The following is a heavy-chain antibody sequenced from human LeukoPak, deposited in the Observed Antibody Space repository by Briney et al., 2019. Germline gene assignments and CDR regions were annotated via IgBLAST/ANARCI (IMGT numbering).Heavy chain of an antibody. CDR2: IYYSGST. CDR1: GGSISSSSYY. Sequence: SETLSLTCTVSGGSISSSSYYWGWIRQPPGKGLEWIGSIYYSGSTYYNPPLKSRVTISVDTSKNQFSLKLSSVTAADTAVYYCASRPGFTGIVGATTGEGYWGQGTLVTVSS. V-gene: IGHV4-39*01. D-gene: IGHD1-26*01. CDR3: ASRPGFTGIVGATTGEGY. J-gene: IGHJ4*02.